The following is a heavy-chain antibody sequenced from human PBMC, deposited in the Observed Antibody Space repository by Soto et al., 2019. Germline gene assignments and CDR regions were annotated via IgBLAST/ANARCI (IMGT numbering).Heavy chain of an antibody. J-gene: IGHJ4*02. Sequence: PSETLSLTCTVSGGSISSGGYYWSWIRQHPGKGLEWIGYIYYSGSTYYNPSLKSRVTISVDTSTSTAYMELRSLRSDDTAVYYCARDSGYSSGWYVYWGQGTLVTVSS. D-gene: IGHD6-19*01. CDR3: ARDSGYSSGWYVY. V-gene: IGHV4-31*03. CDR2: IYYSGST. CDR1: GGSISSGGYY.